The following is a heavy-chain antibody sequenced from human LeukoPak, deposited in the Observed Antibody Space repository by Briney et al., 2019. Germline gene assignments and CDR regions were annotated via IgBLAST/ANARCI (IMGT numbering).Heavy chain of an antibody. CDR1: GSSFTTYW. CDR2: IYPDDSDT. J-gene: IGHJ5*02. Sequence: GASLKISCETSGSSFTTYWIGWGRPRPGTRLEWVGAIYPDDSDTRYSPSFQGHVAISAARSIRTASLKWNSLKAADTGMDYCARQRGASGTVNWFDLWGQGTLVTVSS. CDR3: ARQRGASGTVNWFDL. V-gene: IGHV5-51*01. D-gene: IGHD3-10*01.